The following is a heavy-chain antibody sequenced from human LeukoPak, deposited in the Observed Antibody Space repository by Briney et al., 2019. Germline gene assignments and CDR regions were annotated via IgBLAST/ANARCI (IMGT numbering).Heavy chain of an antibody. CDR3: AKDGAMAGRNCGMVV. CDR2: ISWSSVDI. J-gene: IGHJ6*02. V-gene: IGHV3-9*01. D-gene: IGHD6-19*01. CDR1: GFRFGDYA. Sequence: PGRSLRLSCAASGFRFGDYAMHWVRQAPGKGLEWVSGISWSSVDIGYADSVKGRFTISRDNAKNSLYLQMNSLRPEDTALYYCAKDGAMAGRNCGMVVWGQGTTVTVS.